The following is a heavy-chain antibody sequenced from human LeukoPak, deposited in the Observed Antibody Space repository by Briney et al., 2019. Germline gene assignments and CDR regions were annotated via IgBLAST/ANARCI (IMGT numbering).Heavy chain of an antibody. Sequence: HGESLKISCKGSGYSFTSYWIGWVRQMPGKGLEWMGIIYPGDSDTRYSPSFQGQVTISADKSISTAYLQWSSLKASDTAMYYCARQRGAVGYYDSSGYYMTLDYWGQGTLVTVSS. V-gene: IGHV5-51*01. CDR1: GYSFTSYW. CDR2: IYPGDSDT. D-gene: IGHD3-22*01. J-gene: IGHJ4*02. CDR3: ARQRGAVGYYDSSGYYMTLDY.